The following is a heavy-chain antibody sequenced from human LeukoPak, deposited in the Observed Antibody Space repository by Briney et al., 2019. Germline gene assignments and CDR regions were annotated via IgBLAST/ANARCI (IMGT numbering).Heavy chain of an antibody. CDR3: AKDPHSDYGGNSEWFDP. V-gene: IGHV3-23*01. D-gene: IGHD4-23*01. CDR1: GFTFRYYA. Sequence: GGSLRLSCAASGFTFRYYAMSWVRQAPGVGLEWVSAISDSGDSTYYADSVKGRFTISRDNSKSTLYVQMNSLRAEDTAVYYCAKDPHSDYGGNSEWFDPWGQGILVIVSS. CDR2: ISDSGDST. J-gene: IGHJ5*02.